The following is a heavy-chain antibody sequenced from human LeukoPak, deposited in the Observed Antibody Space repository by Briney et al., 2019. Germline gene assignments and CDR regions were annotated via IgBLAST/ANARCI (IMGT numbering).Heavy chain of an antibody. V-gene: IGHV4-59*01. Sequence: SETLSLTCTVSGVSISIYYWSWIPQPPGKGLEGIGYIYYSGSTNYNPSLKSRVTISVDTSKNQFSLKLSSVTAADTAVYYCARDLGPHYYDSSGQGFDPWGQGTLVTVSS. D-gene: IGHD3-22*01. CDR1: GVSISIYY. J-gene: IGHJ5*02. CDR2: IYYSGST. CDR3: ARDLGPHYYDSSGQGFDP.